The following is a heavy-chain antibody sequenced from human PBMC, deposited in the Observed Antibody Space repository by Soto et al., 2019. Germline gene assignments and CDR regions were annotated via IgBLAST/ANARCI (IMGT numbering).Heavy chain of an antibody. CDR2: IKSKTDGETT. D-gene: IGHD2-15*01. J-gene: IGHJ4*02. CDR1: GFTFSYAW. Sequence: GGSLRLSCAASGFTFSYAWMSWVRQAPGKGLEWVGRIKSKTDGETTDYAAPVKGRFTISRDDSKNTLYRQMKSLKTEDTAVYYCTTEGPGYCSGGSCQAFDYWGPGTLVTVSS. CDR3: TTEGPGYCSGGSCQAFDY. V-gene: IGHV3-15*01.